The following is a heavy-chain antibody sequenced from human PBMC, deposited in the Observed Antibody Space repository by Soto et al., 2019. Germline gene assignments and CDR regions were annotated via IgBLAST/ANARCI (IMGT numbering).Heavy chain of an antibody. CDR2: IIPIFGTA. CDR3: ARVPDFLDAMVRGVDEEANYYCGMDV. D-gene: IGHD3-10*01. J-gene: IGHJ6*02. CDR1: GGTFSSYA. Sequence: QVQLVQSGAEVKKPGSSVKVSCKASGGTFSSYAISWVRQAPGQGLEWMGGIIPIFGTANYAQKFQGRVTITADESTSTAYMELSSLRSEDTAVYYCARVPDFLDAMVRGVDEEANYYCGMDVWGQGTTVTVSS. V-gene: IGHV1-69*01.